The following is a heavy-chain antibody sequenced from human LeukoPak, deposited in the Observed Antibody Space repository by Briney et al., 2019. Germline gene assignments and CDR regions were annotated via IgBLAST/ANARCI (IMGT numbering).Heavy chain of an antibody. J-gene: IGHJ4*02. D-gene: IGHD3-10*01. CDR2: INSDGTTT. CDR1: GFSFSIYY. V-gene: IGHV3-74*01. Sequence: GGSLRLSCAASGFSFSIYYMHWVRQAPGKGLVWVSRINSDGTTTVYADSVRGRFTISRVNAKNTLYLRMNGLRAEDTAVSYCVLYGLGSPHWGQGTMVTVSS. CDR3: VLYGLGSPH.